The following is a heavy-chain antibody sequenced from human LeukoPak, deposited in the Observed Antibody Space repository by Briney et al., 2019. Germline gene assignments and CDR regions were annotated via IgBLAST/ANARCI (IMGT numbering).Heavy chain of an antibody. D-gene: IGHD3-10*01. J-gene: IGHJ4*02. CDR1: GFTFSSYS. CDR2: ISSSSSTI. CDR3: ASSVSYYYGSGSYWYDY. Sequence: GGSLRLSCAASGFTFSSYSMNWVRQAPGKGLEWVSYISSSSSTIYYADSVKGRFTISRDNAKNSLYLQMNSLRDEDTAVYYCASSVSYYYGSGSYWYDYWGQGTLVTVSS. V-gene: IGHV3-48*02.